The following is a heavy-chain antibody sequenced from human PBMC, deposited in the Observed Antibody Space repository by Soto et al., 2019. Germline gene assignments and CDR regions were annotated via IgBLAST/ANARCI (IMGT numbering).Heavy chain of an antibody. Sequence: SETLSLTCGVYGGSFSGYYWSWVRQSPGKGLQWIGEMNDSGSANYNPSLQSRVAVSVDSSKRQFSLKLTSVTDADTAVYYCARGSGWYIDYYYTMDVWGQGTTVTVSS. D-gene: IGHD6-19*01. CDR1: GGSFSGYY. J-gene: IGHJ6*02. CDR2: MNDSGSA. V-gene: IGHV4-34*01. CDR3: ARGSGWYIDYYYTMDV.